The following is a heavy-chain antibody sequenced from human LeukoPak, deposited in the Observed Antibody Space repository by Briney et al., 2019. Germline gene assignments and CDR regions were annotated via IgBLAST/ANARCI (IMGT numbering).Heavy chain of an antibody. Sequence: ASVKVSCKASGYTFTSYAMHWGRQAPGQRLECMGWINTGNGNTKYSQKFQGRVTITRDTSASTAYMDLSSLRSEDTAVYYCARNTETAIPLPYYFDYWGQGNLVTVSS. CDR3: ARNTETAIPLPYYFDY. CDR1: GYTFTSYA. V-gene: IGHV1-3*04. J-gene: IGHJ4*02. CDR2: INTGNGNT. D-gene: IGHD2-21*02.